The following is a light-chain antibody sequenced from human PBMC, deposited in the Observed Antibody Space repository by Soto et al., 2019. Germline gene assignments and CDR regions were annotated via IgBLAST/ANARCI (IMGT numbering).Light chain of an antibody. V-gene: IGKV3-20*01. CDR2: GAS. CDR3: QQYGSSPLIT. Sequence: ELVLTQSPGTLSLSPGERATLSCRASQSVSSSYLAWYQPKPGQAPRLLIYGASTRATGIPDRFSGSGSGTDFTLTISRLEPEDCAVYYCQQYGSSPLITFGQGTRLEIK. CDR1: QSVSSSY. J-gene: IGKJ5*01.